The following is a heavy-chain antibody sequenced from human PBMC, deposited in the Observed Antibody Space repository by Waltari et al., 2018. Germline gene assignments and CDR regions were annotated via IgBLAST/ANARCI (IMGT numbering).Heavy chain of an antibody. D-gene: IGHD6-19*01. J-gene: IGHJ4*02. V-gene: IGHV6-1*01. CDR2: TYYRSKWYN. CDR1: GDSVSSNSAA. CDR3: ARDRFAQWLVPVHPFDY. Sequence: QVQLQQSGPGLVKPSQTLSLTCAISGDSVSSNSAAWNWIRQSPSSGLEWLGRTYYRSKWYNDYAVSVKSRITINPDTSKNQFSLQLNSVTPEDTAVYYCARDRFAQWLVPVHPFDYWGQGTLVTVSS.